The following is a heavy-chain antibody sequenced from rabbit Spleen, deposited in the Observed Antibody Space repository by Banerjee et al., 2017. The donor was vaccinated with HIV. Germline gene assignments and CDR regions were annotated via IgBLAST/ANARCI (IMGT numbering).Heavy chain of an antibody. CDR1: GVSLNDKDV. D-gene: IGHD1-1*01. CDR2: INMFTGKS. J-gene: IGHJ4*01. CDR3: ARAYRALDYINL. Sequence: EQLEESGGGLVKPEGSLTLTCKASGVSLNDKDVMCWVRQAPGKGLEWIACINMFTGKSVYASWAKGRFIMSRPSSTTVTLQMTSLTAADTATYFCARAYRALDYINLWGPGTLVTVS. V-gene: IGHV1S45*01.